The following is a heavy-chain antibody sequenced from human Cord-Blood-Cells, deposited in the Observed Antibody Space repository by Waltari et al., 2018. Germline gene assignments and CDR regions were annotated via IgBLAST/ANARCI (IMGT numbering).Heavy chain of an antibody. J-gene: IGHJ4*02. V-gene: IGHV3-48*02. CDR3: AREPELLSLG. CDR1: GFTFSSYS. Sequence: EVQLVESGGGLVQPGGSLRLSCAASGFTFSSYSMKWVRQAPGKGLEWVSYISSSSSTRYYANCVKGRFTITRDNAKNSLYLQMNSLRDEDTAVYYCAREPELLSLGWGQGTLVTVSS. CDR2: ISSSSSTR. D-gene: IGHD1-26*01.